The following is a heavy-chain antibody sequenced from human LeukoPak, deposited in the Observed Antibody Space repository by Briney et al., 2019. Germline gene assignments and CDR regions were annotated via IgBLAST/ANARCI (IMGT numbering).Heavy chain of an antibody. D-gene: IGHD2-2*01. CDR3: ATTCSSGPFDY. V-gene: IGHV5-51*01. Sequence: GESLKISCKGSGYSFTSYWIGWLRQMPGKGLEWMGIIYPGDSDTRYSPSFQGQVTISADKSISTAYLEWSSLTASYTAMYYCATTCSSGPFDYWGQGTLVTVSS. CDR1: GYSFTSYW. J-gene: IGHJ4*02. CDR2: IYPGDSDT.